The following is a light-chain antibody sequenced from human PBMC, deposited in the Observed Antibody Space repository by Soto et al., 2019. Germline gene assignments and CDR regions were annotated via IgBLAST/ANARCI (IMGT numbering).Light chain of an antibody. J-gene: IGKJ1*01. V-gene: IGKV1-5*01. CDR1: QSISSW. CDR2: DAS. CDR3: QQYNSYSPTWT. Sequence: DIQMTQSPSTLSASVGDRVTITCRASQSISSWLAWYQQQPGKAPKLLIYDASSLQSGVPSRFSGSGSGTEFTLTISSLLPDDFATYYCQQYNSYSPTWTFGQGTKAEIK.